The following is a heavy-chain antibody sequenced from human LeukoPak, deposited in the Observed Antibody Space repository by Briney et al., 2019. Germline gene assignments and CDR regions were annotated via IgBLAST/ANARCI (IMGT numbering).Heavy chain of an antibody. J-gene: IGHJ3*02. CDR3: AKQYYYGSGSYDCAFDS. D-gene: IGHD3-10*01. V-gene: IGHV3-23*01. CDR2: ISGSGGST. Sequence: GGSLRLSCAASGFTFSSYAMSWVRQAPGKGLEWVSGISGSGGSTYYADSVKGRFTISRDNSKKTLNLQMNSLRAEDTAVYYCAKQYYYGSGSYDCAFDSRGQGTMVTVTS. CDR1: GFTFSSYA.